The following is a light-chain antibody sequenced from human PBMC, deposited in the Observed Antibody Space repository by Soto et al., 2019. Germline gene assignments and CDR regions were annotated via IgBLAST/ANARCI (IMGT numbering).Light chain of an antibody. V-gene: IGLV1-40*01. CDR2: GTT. CDR3: HSYDSSLSASV. Sequence: QSVLTQTPSVSGAPGQRVTISCTGRISNIGAGYDVHWYQHLPGTAPKLLIYGTTNRPSGVPDRFSGSKSGISASLAITGLQAEDEADYYCHSYDSSLSASVLRAGTKVTVL. J-gene: IGLJ1*01. CDR1: ISNIGAGYD.